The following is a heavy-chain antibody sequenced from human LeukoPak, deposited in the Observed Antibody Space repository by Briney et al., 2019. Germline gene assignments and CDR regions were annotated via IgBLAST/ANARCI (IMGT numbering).Heavy chain of an antibody. CDR2: IRYDGSNK. Sequence: GGSLRLSCAASGFTFSSYGMHWVRQAPGKGLEWVAFIRYDGSNKYYADSVKGRFTISRDNSKNTLYLQMNSLRAEDTAVYYCAKDFHIALVSYYYMDVWGKGTTVTISS. V-gene: IGHV3-30*02. CDR1: GFTFSSYG. CDR3: AKDFHIALVSYYYMDV. J-gene: IGHJ6*03. D-gene: IGHD5/OR15-5a*01.